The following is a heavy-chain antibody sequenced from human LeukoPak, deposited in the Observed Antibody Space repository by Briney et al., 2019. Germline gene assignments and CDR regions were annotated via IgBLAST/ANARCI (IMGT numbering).Heavy chain of an antibody. CDR2: ISSSGNTT. J-gene: IGHJ4*02. V-gene: IGHV3-11*04. CDR1: GFTFSNAW. CDR3: ARDGGSSWYFDY. Sequence: GGSLRLSCAASGFTFSNAWMSWIRQAPGKGLECVSYISSSGNTTYHADSAKGRFTISRDNAKNSLYLQMSSLRAEDTAVYYCARDGGSSWYFDYWGQGTLVTVSS. D-gene: IGHD6-13*01.